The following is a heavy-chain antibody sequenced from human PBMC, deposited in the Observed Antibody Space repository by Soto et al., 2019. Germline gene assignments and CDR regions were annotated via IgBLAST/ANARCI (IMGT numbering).Heavy chain of an antibody. V-gene: IGHV4-30-4*01. CDR1: GGSISSGDYY. Sequence: QVQLQQSGPGLVKPSQTLSLTCTVSGGSISSGDYYWTWIRQPPGKGLEWIGYIYYRGSTHYNPSRKSRLTISLDTSKNQFSLKLSSVTAAETAVYYCARVEGYYDSSGYNRFDPWGQGTLVTVSS. D-gene: IGHD3-22*01. J-gene: IGHJ5*02. CDR2: IYYRGST. CDR3: ARVEGYYDSSGYNRFDP.